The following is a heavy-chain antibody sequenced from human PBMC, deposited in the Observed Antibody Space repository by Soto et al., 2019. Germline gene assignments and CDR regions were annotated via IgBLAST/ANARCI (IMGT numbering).Heavy chain of an antibody. CDR2: ISYSGST. V-gene: IGHV4-31*03. J-gene: IGHJ3*02. CDR3: AREERDFGAFDI. Sequence: SETLSLTGTVSGGSISSGGYYWSWIRQHPGKGLEWIGYISYSGSTYYNPSLKSRVTISVDTSKNQFSLMLTSVSAADTAVYYCAREERDFGAFDIWGQGTMVTVSS. D-gene: IGHD1-1*01. CDR1: GGSISSGGYY.